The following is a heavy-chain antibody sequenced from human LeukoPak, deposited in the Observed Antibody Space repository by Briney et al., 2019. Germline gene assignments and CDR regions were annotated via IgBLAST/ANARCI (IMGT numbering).Heavy chain of an antibody. Sequence: ASVKVSCKASGGTFSSYAISWVRQAPGQGLEWMGGITPIFGTANYAQKFQGRVTITADESTSTAYMELSSLRSDDTAVYYCARDRRGRYCSTISCYLGCFDPWGQGTLATVSS. CDR1: GGTFSSYA. V-gene: IGHV1-69*13. J-gene: IGHJ5*02. D-gene: IGHD2-2*01. CDR3: ARDRRGRYCSTISCYLGCFDP. CDR2: ITPIFGTA.